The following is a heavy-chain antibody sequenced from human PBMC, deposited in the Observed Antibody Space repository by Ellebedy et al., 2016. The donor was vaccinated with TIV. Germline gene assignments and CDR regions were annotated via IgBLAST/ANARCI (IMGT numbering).Heavy chain of an antibody. CDR3: ARDSRRKLRFSTYYYFGMDV. D-gene: IGHD3-3*01. CDR2: INPSGGST. CDR1: GYTFTSYY. Sequence: ASVKVSXXASGYTFTSYYMHWVRQAPGQGLEWMGIINPSGGSTSYAQKFQGRVIMTRDTSTSTVYMQLSSLRSDDTAVYYCARDSRRKLRFSTYYYFGMDVWGQGTTVTVSS. V-gene: IGHV1-46*01. J-gene: IGHJ6*02.